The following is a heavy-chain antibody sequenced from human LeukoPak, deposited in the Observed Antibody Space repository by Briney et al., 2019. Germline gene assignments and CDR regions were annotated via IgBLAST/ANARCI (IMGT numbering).Heavy chain of an antibody. D-gene: IGHD4-17*01. Sequence: ASVKVSCKASGGTFSSYAISWVRQAPGQGLEWMGGIIPIFGTANYAQKFQGRVTITADESTSTAYMELSSLRSEDTAVYYCARRMVTTLNFTPMSLDYYYYYGMDVWGQGTTVTVSS. CDR3: ARRMVTTLNFTPMSLDYYYYYGMDV. CDR1: GGTFSSYA. J-gene: IGHJ6*02. CDR2: IIPIFGTA. V-gene: IGHV1-69*13.